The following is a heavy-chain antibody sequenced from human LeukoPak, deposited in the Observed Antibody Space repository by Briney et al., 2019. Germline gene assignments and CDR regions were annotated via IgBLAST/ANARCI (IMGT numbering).Heavy chain of an antibody. CDR1: GVSINTYF. CDR2: VYYNGIT. Sequence: SGPTLVNPSDTLSLTCTVSGVSINTYFWSWIRQPPGKGLEWIGYVYYNGITNYNPSLKSRVSISLDTSKNQFSLRLNSVTAAETAVYYCASQLGGTTFHWGQGTLVTVSS. V-gene: IGHV4-59*01. CDR3: ASQLGGTTFH. J-gene: IGHJ4*02. D-gene: IGHD1/OR15-1a*01.